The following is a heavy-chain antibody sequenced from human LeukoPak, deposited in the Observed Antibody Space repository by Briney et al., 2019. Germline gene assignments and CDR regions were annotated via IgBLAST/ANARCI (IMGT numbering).Heavy chain of an antibody. CDR2: IYYSGST. D-gene: IGHD3-3*01. J-gene: IGHJ3*02. V-gene: IGHV4-31*03. CDR3: ARAKSNFWSGPTDGAFDI. CDR1: GGSISSGGYY. Sequence: SETLSLTCTVSGGSISSGGYYWSWIRQHPGKGLEWIGYIYYSGSTYYNPSLKSRVTISVDTSKNQFSLKLSSVTAADTAVYYCARAKSNFWSGPTDGAFDIWGQGTMVTVSS.